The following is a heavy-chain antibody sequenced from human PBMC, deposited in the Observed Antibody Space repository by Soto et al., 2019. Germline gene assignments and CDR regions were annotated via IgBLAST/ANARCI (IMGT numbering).Heavy chain of an antibody. D-gene: IGHD4-17*01. CDR1: GGSISGSSYY. V-gene: IGHV4-39*01. J-gene: IGHJ6*01. CDR2: IYYSGNK. CDR3: ARHRGDYGYEDYYGMDV. Sequence: QLQLQESGPGLVKPSETLSLTCTVAGGSISGSSYYWDWIRQSPGKGLEWIGSIYYSGNKYYSQSLKSRVTMSVDTSNNQFSLQLSFVTAADTAVYYCARHRGDYGYEDYYGMDVWGQGTTVTVSS.